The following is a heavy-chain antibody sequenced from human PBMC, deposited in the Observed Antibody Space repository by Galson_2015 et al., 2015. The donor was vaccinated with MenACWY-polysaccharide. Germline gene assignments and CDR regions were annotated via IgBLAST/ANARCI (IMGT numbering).Heavy chain of an antibody. CDR1: GFTFNNYD. D-gene: IGHD1-14*01. Sequence: SLRLSCAASGFTFNNYDMNWVRQAPGKGPEWVSYTVGGGTTKYYADSVKGRFTISRDYAKDSLYLQMTSPRAEDTGVYYCVRDGGGKGNQFDYWGQGTLVTVSS. CDR3: VRDGGGKGNQFDY. CDR2: TVGGGTTK. V-gene: IGHV3-48*03. J-gene: IGHJ4*02.